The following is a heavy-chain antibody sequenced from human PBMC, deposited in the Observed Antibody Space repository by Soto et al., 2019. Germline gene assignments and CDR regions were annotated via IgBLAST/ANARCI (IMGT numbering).Heavy chain of an antibody. CDR1: GGSISSGGFC. D-gene: IGHD4-4*01. CDR3: ARVGSKSFYYATDV. J-gene: IGHJ6*02. Sequence: PSETLSLTCAVSGGSISSGGFCWTWIRQPPGQGLEWIGYICTGGTTKYNPSLKSRVTMSVDTSKTQFSLKLTSVTAADTAVYYCARVGSKSFYYATDVWGQGTTVTVSS. CDR2: ICTGGTT. V-gene: IGHV4-61*08.